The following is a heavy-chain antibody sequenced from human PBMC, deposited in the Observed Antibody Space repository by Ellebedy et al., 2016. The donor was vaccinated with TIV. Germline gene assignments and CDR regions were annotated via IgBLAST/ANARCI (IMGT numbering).Heavy chain of an antibody. V-gene: IGHV3-30*18. CDR2: ISYDGSNK. CDR3: TKDSGFVAAAGTGY. Sequence: GESLKISCAASGFTFNSYGMHWVRQAPGKGLEWVAVISYDGSNKYYADSVKGRFTISRDSSKTTLYLQMNSLRVEDTAVYYCTKDSGFVAAAGTGYWGQGTLVTVSS. D-gene: IGHD6-13*01. J-gene: IGHJ4*02. CDR1: GFTFNSYG.